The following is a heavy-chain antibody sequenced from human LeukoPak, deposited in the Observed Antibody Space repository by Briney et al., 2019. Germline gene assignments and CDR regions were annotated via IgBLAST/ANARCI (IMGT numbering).Heavy chain of an antibody. CDR2: ISYDGSNK. J-gene: IGHJ4*02. V-gene: IGHV3-30*04. CDR1: GFTFSSYA. Sequence: PGGSLRLSCAASGFTFSSYAMHWVRQAPGKGLEWVAVISYDGSNKYYADSVKGRLTISRDNSKNTLYLQMNSLRAEDTAVCYCARDNSKSQWSFDYWGQGTLVTVSS. D-gene: IGHD4-23*01. CDR3: ARDNSKSQWSFDY.